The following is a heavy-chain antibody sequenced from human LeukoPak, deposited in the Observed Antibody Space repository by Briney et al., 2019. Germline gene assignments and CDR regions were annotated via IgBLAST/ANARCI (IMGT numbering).Heavy chain of an antibody. CDR1: GGSISSYY. CDR2: IYYSGST. J-gene: IGHJ4*02. CDR3: ARDLGYSGRPYYFDY. V-gene: IGHV4-59*01. Sequence: PSETLSLTCTVSGGSISSYYWSWIRQPPGKGLEWIGYIYYSGSTNYNPSLKSRVTISVDTSKNQFSLKLSSVTAADTAVYYCARDLGYSGRPYYFDYWGQGTLVTVSS. D-gene: IGHD1-26*01.